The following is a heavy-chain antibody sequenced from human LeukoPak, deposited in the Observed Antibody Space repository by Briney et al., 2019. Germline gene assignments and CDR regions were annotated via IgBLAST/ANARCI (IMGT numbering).Heavy chain of an antibody. D-gene: IGHD2-8*01. J-gene: IGHJ6*02. CDR1: GFTFSGCG. V-gene: IGHV3-30*18. CDR3: AKGVGYGGMDV. CDR2: ISYDGHNE. Sequence: GRSLRLSCAASGFTFSGCGMHWVRQAPGKGLEWVAVISYDGHNEYYADSVKGRFTISRDNSKNTVYVQMNSLRAEDTAVYYCAKGVGYGGMDVWGQGTTVTVSS.